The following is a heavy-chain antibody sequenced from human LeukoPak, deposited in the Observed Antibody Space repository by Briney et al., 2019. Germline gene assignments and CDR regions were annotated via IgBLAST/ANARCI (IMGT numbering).Heavy chain of an antibody. CDR3: AREKIGYYDGSGRGWFDP. V-gene: IGHV4-4*09. CDR2: VQPGGST. Sequence: SETLSLTCTVSGASMSGLSWSWIRQAPGKGLEWIGFVQPGGSTNYNPSLQSRVTISVDTSKKQFSLKLSSVTAADTAVYYCAREKIGYYDGSGRGWFDPWGQGTLVTVSS. CDR1: GASMSGLS. J-gene: IGHJ5*02. D-gene: IGHD3-22*01.